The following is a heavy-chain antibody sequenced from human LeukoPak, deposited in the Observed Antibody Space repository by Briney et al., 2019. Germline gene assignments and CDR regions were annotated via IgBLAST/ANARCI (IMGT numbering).Heavy chain of an antibody. V-gene: IGHV3-23*01. Sequence: GRSLRLSRAASRFTSSIYTMSGVRRAPGKGLEWVSYICGRVGSTYYADSVKGRFTIYRDNAKNSLYLQMNSLRDEDTAVYYCARPRAPYYYDRSAPGAFDIWGQGTMVTVSS. CDR3: ARPRAPYYYDRSAPGAFDI. J-gene: IGHJ3*02. D-gene: IGHD3-22*01. CDR2: ICGRVGST. CDR1: RFTSSIYT.